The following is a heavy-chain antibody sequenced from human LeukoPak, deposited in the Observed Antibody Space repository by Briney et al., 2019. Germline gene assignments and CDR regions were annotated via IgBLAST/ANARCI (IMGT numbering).Heavy chain of an antibody. CDR2: ISSSSSYI. V-gene: IGHV3-21*01. CDR1: GFTFSSYS. CDR3: AREAGPYSSSDTEYFQH. J-gene: IGHJ1*01. D-gene: IGHD6-6*01. Sequence: GGSLRLSCAASGFTFSSYSMNWVRQAPGKGLEWVSSISSSSSYIYYADSVKGRFTISRDNAKNSLYLQMNSLRAEDTAVYYCAREAGPYSSSDTEYFQHWGQGTLVTVSS.